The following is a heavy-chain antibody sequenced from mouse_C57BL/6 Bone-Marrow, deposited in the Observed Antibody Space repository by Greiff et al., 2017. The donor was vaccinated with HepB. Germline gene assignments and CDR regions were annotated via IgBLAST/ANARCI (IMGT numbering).Heavy chain of an antibody. CDR2: INPNNGGT. Sequence: VQLQQSGPELVKPGASVKMSCKASGYTFTDYNMHWVKQSHGKSLEWIGYINPNNGGTSSNQKFKGKATLTVNKSSSTAYMELRSLTSEDSAVYYCARTLRYYGPYFDYWGQGTTLTVSS. J-gene: IGHJ2*01. CDR3: ARTLRYYGPYFDY. D-gene: IGHD1-2*01. V-gene: IGHV1-22*01. CDR1: GYTFTDYN.